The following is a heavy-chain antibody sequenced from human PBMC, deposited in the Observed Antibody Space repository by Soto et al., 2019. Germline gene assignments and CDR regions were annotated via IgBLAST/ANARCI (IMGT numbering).Heavy chain of an antibody. J-gene: IGHJ5*02. CDR3: AKDMVGGLYSSGWYNWFDP. D-gene: IGHD6-19*01. CDR2: ISWNSGSI. CDR1: GFTFDDYA. Sequence: EVQLVESGGGLVQPGRSLRLSCAASGFTFDDYAMHWVRQAPGKGLEWVSGISWNSGSIGYADSVKGRFTISRDNAKNSLYLQMNSLRAEDTALYYCAKDMVGGLYSSGWYNWFDPWGQGTLVTVSS. V-gene: IGHV3-9*01.